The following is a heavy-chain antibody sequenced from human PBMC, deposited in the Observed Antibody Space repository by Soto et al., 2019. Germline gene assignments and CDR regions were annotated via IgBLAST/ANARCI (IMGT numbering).Heavy chain of an antibody. J-gene: IGHJ6*02. CDR2: ISYDGSNK. CDR3: AKGFGRQQLVTNYYYYYYGMDV. Sequence: GGSLRLSCAASGFTFSSYGMHWVRQAPGKGLEWVAVISYDGSNKYYADSVKGRFTISRDNSKNTLYLQMNSLRAEDTAVYYCAKGFGRQQLVTNYYYYYYGMDVWGQGTTVTVSS. V-gene: IGHV3-30*18. CDR1: GFTFSSYG. D-gene: IGHD6-13*01.